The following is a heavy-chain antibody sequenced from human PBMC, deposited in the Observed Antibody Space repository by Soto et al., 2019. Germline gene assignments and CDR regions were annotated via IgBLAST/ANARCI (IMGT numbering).Heavy chain of an antibody. V-gene: IGHV3-13*05. CDR3: ARTARDFYGLEV. Sequence: EVQLVESGGGLVQPGGSLRLSCEASGFTFRNYDMHWVRQGTGKGLEWVSGISAAGDPDYADSVEGRFTISRENAQNSFFLQMNSLRVGDTAVYYFARTARDFYGLEVWGQGTTVIVSS. J-gene: IGHJ6*02. CDR2: ISAAGDP. CDR1: GFTFRNYD. D-gene: IGHD2-21*02.